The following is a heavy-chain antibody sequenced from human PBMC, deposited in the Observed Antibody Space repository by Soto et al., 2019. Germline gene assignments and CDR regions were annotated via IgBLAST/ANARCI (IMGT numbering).Heavy chain of an antibody. CDR1: GYTFSNYG. Sequence: QVQLVQSGGAVKRPGASVKVSCKTSGYTFSNYGITWVRQAPGQPLEWLGWISLYSDGTNYAQKFQGRVSMTTDTSTTTAYMELRSLRSDDPAVYYCARVVPGAEAWFGPWGQVPLVTVSS. V-gene: IGHV1-18*01. D-gene: IGHD2-2*01. CDR2: ISLYSDGT. CDR3: ARVVPGAEAWFGP. J-gene: IGHJ5*02.